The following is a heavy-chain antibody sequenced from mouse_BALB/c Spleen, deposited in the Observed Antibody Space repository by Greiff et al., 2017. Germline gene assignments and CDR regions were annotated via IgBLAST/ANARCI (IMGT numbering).Heavy chain of an antibody. V-gene: IGHV1S81*02. J-gene: IGHJ3*01. Sequence: QVQLKQPGAELVKPGASVKLSCKASGYTFTSYWMHWVKQRPGQGLEWIGEINPSNGRTNYNEKFKSKATLTVDKSSSTAYMQLSSLTSEDSAVYYCARGLITTAPFAYWGQGTLVTVSA. D-gene: IGHD1-2*01. CDR2: INPSNGRT. CDR3: ARGLITTAPFAY. CDR1: GYTFTSYW.